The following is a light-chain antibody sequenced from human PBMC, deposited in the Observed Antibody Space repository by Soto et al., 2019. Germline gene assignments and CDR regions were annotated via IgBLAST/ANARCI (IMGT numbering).Light chain of an antibody. V-gene: IGKV3-20*01. CDR1: RSVGSLY. J-gene: IGKJ5*01. CDR2: ATS. Sequence: EIVLTQSPCTLYLSPGERATLSCRASRSVGSLYLAWYQQKPGQAPRLLMYATSSRATGIPDRFSGSGSGTDFTLTVSSLEPEDFAVYYCQHYGDSARTFGPGARLEIK. CDR3: QHYGDSART.